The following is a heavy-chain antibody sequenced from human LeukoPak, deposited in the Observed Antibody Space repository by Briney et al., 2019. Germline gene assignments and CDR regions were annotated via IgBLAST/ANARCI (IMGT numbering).Heavy chain of an antibody. CDR2: ISSGGTT. V-gene: IGHV3-66*01. CDR3: AKEGNSGSSPPFDY. CDR1: QFSVSINF. J-gene: IGHJ4*02. Sequence: PGGSLRLSCEASQFSVSINFMSWVRQTPGKGLEWVSVISSGGTTYYADSVKGRFTISRDNSKNTVSLQMNSLRAEDTAVYYCAKEGNSGSSPPFDYWGQGTLVTVSS. D-gene: IGHD6-6*01.